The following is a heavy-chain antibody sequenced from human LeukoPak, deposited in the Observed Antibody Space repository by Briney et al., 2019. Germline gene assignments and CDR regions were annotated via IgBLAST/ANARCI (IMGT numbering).Heavy chain of an antibody. Sequence: ASVKVSCKASGYTFTTYYMHWVRQVPGQGLEWMGIINPSGGSTTYAQKFQGRVTMTRDTSTSTVYMELSSLRSEDTAVYYCARVYEMIRGVIGSDAFDIWGQGTMVTVSP. CDR1: GYTFTTYY. D-gene: IGHD3-10*01. V-gene: IGHV1-46*01. CDR2: INPSGGST. J-gene: IGHJ3*02. CDR3: ARVYEMIRGVIGSDAFDI.